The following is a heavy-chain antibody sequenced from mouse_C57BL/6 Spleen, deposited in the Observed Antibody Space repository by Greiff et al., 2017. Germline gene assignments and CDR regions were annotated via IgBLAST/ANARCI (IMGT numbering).Heavy chain of an antibody. V-gene: IGHV1-22*01. CDR3: SLITTVVATRYFGG. CDR1: GYTFTDYN. Sequence: EVQLQQSGPELVKPGASVKMSCKASGYTFTDYNMPWVKQSHGQSLEWIGYINPNNGGTSYNQKFKGKATLTVNKSSSTAYMELRSLTSEESAVYYCSLITTVVATRYFGGWGTGTTVTVSS. CDR2: INPNNGGT. D-gene: IGHD1-1*01. J-gene: IGHJ1*03.